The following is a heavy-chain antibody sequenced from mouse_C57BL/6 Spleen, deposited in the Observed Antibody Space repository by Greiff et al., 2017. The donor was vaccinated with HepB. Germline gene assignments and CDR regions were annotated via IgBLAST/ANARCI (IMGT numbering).Heavy chain of an antibody. Sequence: QVQLKESGAELVRPGPSVKMSCKASGYTFTNYWIGWAKQRPGQGLEWIGDIYPGGGYTNYNEKFKGKATLTADKSSSTAYMQFSSLTSEDSAIYYCARAGDYGSKDAMDYWGQGTSVTVSS. CDR1: GYTFTNYW. D-gene: IGHD1-1*01. J-gene: IGHJ4*01. CDR3: ARAGDYGSKDAMDY. V-gene: IGHV1-63*01. CDR2: IYPGGGYT.